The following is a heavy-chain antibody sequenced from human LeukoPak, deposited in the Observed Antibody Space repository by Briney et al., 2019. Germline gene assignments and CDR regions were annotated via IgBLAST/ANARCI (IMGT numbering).Heavy chain of an antibody. V-gene: IGHV3-49*04. CDR2: ITSKAYGGTT. D-gene: IGHD6-19*01. CDR1: GFTFGDYA. CDR3: TRVGSSGWYGADYFDY. Sequence: GGSLRLSCTASGFTFGDYAMSWVRQAPGKGLEWVGFITSKAYGGTTEYAASVKGRFTISRDDSKSIAYLRMNSLKTEDTAVYYCTRVGSSGWYGADYFDYWGQGTLVTVSS. J-gene: IGHJ4*02.